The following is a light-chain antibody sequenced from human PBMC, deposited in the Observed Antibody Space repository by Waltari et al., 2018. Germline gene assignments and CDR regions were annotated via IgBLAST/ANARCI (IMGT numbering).Light chain of an antibody. CDR2: CAS. J-gene: IGKJ1*01. CDR3: QQYASPPWT. V-gene: IGKV3-20*01. Sequence: EIVLTQSPGTLSLSPGERATLSCRASQSLSSRYLGWYQQKPGQAPRLLIYCASSRATGIPDSFSGSGSGTDFTLTISRLEPEHFAVYFCQQYASPPWTFGQGTKVEIK. CDR1: QSLSSRY.